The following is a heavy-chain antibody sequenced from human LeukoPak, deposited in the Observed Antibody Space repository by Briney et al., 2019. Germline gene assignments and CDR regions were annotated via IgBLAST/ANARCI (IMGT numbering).Heavy chain of an antibody. CDR3: ASTFPYCSGGTCAL. CDR1: GLTFRSYW. Sequence: GGSLRLSCAASGLTFRSYWMSWVRQAPGKGLEWVANVHPDGGTKNYVDSVKGRFTISRDNAANSLYLQMNSLRAEDTAVYYCASTFPYCSGGTCALGGQGTLVTVSS. V-gene: IGHV3-7*01. J-gene: IGHJ4*02. D-gene: IGHD2-15*01. CDR2: VHPDGGTK.